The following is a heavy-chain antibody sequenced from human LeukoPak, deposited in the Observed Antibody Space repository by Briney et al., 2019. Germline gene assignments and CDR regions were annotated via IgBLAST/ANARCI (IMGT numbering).Heavy chain of an antibody. Sequence: SETLSLTCAVYGGSFSGYYWSWIRQPPGKGLEWIGYIYYSGSTNYNPSLKSRVTISVDTSKNQFSLKLSSVTAADTAVYYCARVYYDSSGFTFDIWGQGTMVTVSS. J-gene: IGHJ3*02. CDR2: IYYSGST. CDR3: ARVYYDSSGFTFDI. D-gene: IGHD3-22*01. CDR1: GGSFSGYY. V-gene: IGHV4-59*01.